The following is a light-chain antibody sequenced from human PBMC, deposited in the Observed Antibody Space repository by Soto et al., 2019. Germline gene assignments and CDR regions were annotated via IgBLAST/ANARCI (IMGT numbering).Light chain of an antibody. CDR1: QSVSSY. J-gene: IGKJ5*01. V-gene: IGKV3-11*01. Sequence: EIVLTQSPATLSLSPGERATLSCRASQSVSSYLAWYQQKPGQAPRLLIHDASNRATGIPDRFSGGGSGTDFTLTISRLEPEDFAVYYCQKRSNWPSITFGQGTRLEIK. CDR3: QKRSNWPSIT. CDR2: DAS.